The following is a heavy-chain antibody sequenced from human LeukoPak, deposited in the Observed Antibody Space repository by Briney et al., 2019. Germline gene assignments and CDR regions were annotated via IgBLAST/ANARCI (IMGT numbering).Heavy chain of an antibody. CDR3: TTGYDILDY. D-gene: IGHD3-9*01. V-gene: IGHV3-49*04. CDR2: IASETYGGTA. J-gene: IGHJ4*02. Sequence: GGSLRLSCTASGFTFGDYAMTWVRQAPGKGLEWVGFIASETYGGTAEYAASVKGRFTISRDDSKSIAYLQMNSLKTEDTAVYYCTTGYDILDYWGQGTLVTVSS. CDR1: GFTFGDYA.